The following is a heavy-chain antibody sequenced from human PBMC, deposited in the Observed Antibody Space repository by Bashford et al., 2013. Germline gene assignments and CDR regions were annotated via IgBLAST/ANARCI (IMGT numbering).Heavy chain of an antibody. V-gene: IGHV4-59*01. D-gene: IGHD5/OR15-5a*01. Sequence: SSETLSLTCTVSGGSISSYYWSWIRQPPGKGLEWIGYIYYSGSTNYNPSLKSRVTISVDTSKNQFSLKLSSVTAADTAVYYCAREISVNWFDPWGPGNPGHRLL. CDR1: GGSISSYY. J-gene: IGHJ5*02. CDR3: AREISVNWFDP. CDR2: IYYSGST.